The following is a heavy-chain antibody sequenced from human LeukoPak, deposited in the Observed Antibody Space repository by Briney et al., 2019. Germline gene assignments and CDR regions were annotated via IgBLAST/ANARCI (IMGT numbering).Heavy chain of an antibody. CDR2: FVPGVGVS. CDR1: GGSFSTYP. Sequence: SVKVSCKASGGSFSTYPITWVRQAPGHGLEWMERFVPGVGVSTYAQRFKGRVTFTADASTTTSFMEVASLKSDDTAVYYCARGQSSANDRKGRTGLDSWGQGTLVTVSS. CDR3: ARGQSSANDRKGRTGLDS. V-gene: IGHV1-69*02. D-gene: IGHD2-2*01. J-gene: IGHJ4*02.